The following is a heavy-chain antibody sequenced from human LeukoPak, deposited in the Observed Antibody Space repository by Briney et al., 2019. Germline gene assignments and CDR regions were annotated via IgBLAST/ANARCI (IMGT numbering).Heavy chain of an antibody. CDR1: GFSLDTFT. CDR2: ISSVPTYT. Sequence: GGSLNLPCEASGFSLDTFTVNWVRHAPEKGLEWVSSISSVPTYTKYADSVQGRFTVSRGHAENSVFLEMKSLRVDDTATYFCARDRYDSSASDSFDYWGRGTLVTASS. J-gene: IGHJ4*02. D-gene: IGHD3-22*01. V-gene: IGHV3-21*06. CDR3: ARDRYDSSASDSFDY.